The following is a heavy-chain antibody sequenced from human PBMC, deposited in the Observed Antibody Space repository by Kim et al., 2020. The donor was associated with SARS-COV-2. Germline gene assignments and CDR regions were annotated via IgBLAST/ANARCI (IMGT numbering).Heavy chain of an antibody. CDR3: AYLLLGPPGPVPGAFDV. CDR2: ISGSGGST. V-gene: IGHV3-23*01. D-gene: IGHD1-26*01. CDR1: GFTFSSYA. J-gene: IGHJ3*01. Sequence: GGSLRLSCAASGFTFSSYAMSWVRQAPGKGLEWVSAISGSGGSTYYADSVKGRFTIPRDNSKNTLYLQMNSLRAEDTAVYYCAYLLLGPPGPVPGAFDVWRRETILPVSS.